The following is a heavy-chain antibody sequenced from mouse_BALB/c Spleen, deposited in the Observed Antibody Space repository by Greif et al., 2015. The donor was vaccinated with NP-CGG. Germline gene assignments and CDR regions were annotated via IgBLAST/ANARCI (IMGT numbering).Heavy chain of an antibody. Sequence: VQLQQSGAELVKPGASVKLSCTASGFNIKDTYMHWVKQRPEQGLEWIGRIDPANGNTKYDPKFQGKATITADTSSNTAYLQLSSLTSEDTAVYYCARNRYDVRFAYWGQGTLVTVSA. V-gene: IGHV14-3*02. CDR1: GFNIKDTY. CDR2: IDPANGNT. CDR3: ARNRYDVRFAY. D-gene: IGHD2-14*01. J-gene: IGHJ3*01.